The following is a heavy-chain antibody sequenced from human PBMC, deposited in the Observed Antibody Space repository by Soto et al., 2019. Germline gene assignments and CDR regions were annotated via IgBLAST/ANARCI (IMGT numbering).Heavy chain of an antibody. CDR3: ARSHNKKKWFDP. J-gene: IGHJ5*02. V-gene: IGHV1-69*08. CDR1: GGTFGSYT. CDR2: VIPMLGTA. Sequence: SVKVSCKASGGTFGSYTINWVRQAPGQGLEWMGKVIPMLGTAYYAQNFQGRVTITAERFTNTAYLELSSLRSDDTALYFCARSHNKKKWFDPWGQGTQVTVSS.